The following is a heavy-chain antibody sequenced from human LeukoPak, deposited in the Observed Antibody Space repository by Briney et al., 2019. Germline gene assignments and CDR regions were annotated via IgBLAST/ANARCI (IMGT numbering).Heavy chain of an antibody. CDR2: IKQDGSEK. D-gene: IGHD1-26*01. CDR3: AREGRGLIVGATRNWFDP. CDR1: GFTFSSYW. V-gene: IGHV3-7*01. J-gene: IGHJ5*02. Sequence: GALRLSCAASGFTFSSYWMSWVRQAPGKGLEWVANIKQDGSEKYYVDSVKGRFTISRDNAKNSLYLQMNSLRAEDTAVYYCAREGRGLIVGATRNWFDPWGQGTLVTVSS.